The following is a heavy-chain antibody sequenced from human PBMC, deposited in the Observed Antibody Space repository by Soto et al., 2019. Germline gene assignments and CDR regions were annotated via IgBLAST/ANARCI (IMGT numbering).Heavy chain of an antibody. V-gene: IGHV4-61*01. Sequence: QLQLQESGPGLLQPSETLSLTCSVSGGSVRSGSYYWTWIRQPPGKGLEWIGYIYQSGTTNYNASLKSRVTISIDTSKNQFFLKLNSVTAADTAVYYCARDSSGLHDYWGQGTLVTVSS. CDR1: GGSVRSGSYY. CDR2: IYQSGTT. CDR3: ARDSSGLHDY. D-gene: IGHD3-22*01. J-gene: IGHJ4*02.